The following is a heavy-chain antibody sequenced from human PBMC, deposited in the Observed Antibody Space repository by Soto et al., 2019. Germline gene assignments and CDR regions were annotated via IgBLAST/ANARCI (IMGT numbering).Heavy chain of an antibody. CDR2: IIPIFGTA. D-gene: IGHD4-17*01. CDR1: GGTFSSYA. Sequence: QVQLVQSGAEVKKPGSSVKVSCKASGGTFSSYAISWVRQAPGQGLEWMGGIIPIFGTANYAQKFQGRVTITADESTSTAYMELSRLRSEDTAVYYCARDSDYGGNTDWYFDLWGRGTLVTVSS. CDR3: ARDSDYGGNTDWYFDL. V-gene: IGHV1-69*01. J-gene: IGHJ2*01.